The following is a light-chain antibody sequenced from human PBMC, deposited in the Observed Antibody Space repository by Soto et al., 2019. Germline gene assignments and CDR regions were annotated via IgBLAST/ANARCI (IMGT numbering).Light chain of an antibody. J-gene: IGKJ2*01. Sequence: EIVMTQSPATLSVSPGEGVTLSCRASQSVSRNLAWFQQKPGQAPRLLIYGASTRATGIPARFSGSGSGTEFTLTISSLQFEDFAVYYCQQYNNWPPYTFGQGTKLEI. CDR2: GAS. CDR3: QQYNNWPPYT. V-gene: IGKV3-15*01. CDR1: QSVSRN.